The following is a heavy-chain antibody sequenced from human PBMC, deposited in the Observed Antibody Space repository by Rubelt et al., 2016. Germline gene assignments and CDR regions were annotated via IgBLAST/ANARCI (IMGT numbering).Heavy chain of an antibody. V-gene: IGHV4-59*12. CDR3: ASSGYDSSGYYRYFPDY. J-gene: IGHJ4*02. CDR1: GGSISSYY. Sequence: QLQLQESGPGLVKPSETLSLTCTVSGGSISSYYWSWIRQPPGKGLEWIGYIYYSGSTSSNPSLKRWLSISVDTSKNRFSPKLGSVTAADTAVYYCASSGYDSSGYYRYFPDYWGQGTLVTVSS. CDR2: IYYSGST. D-gene: IGHD3-22*01.